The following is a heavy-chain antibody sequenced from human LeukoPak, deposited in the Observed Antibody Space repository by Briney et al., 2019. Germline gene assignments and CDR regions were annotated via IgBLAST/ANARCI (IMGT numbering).Heavy chain of an antibody. D-gene: IGHD3-3*01. J-gene: IGHJ4*02. CDR2: IKQDGSNK. CDR3: ARDVWTYYDSWSGYSDF. V-gene: IGHV3-7*05. Sequence: PGGSLRLSCATSGFIFSNYWMSWVRQAPGKGLEWVANIKQDGSNKYYVDSVKGRFTISRDNAKNPLYLQMNSLRAEDTAIYFCARDVWTYYDSWSGYSDFWGQGTLVTVSS. CDR1: GFIFSNYW.